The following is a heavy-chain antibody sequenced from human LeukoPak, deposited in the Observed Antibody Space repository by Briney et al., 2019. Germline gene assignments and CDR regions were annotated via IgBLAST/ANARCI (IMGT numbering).Heavy chain of an antibody. CDR3: ARDRLRLGGTTNGWFDP. D-gene: IGHD1-7*01. CDR1: GGTFSSYA. CDR2: IIPIFGTA. V-gene: IGHV1-69*06. J-gene: IGHJ5*02. Sequence: ASVKVSCKASGGTFSSYAISWVRQAPGQGLEWMGGIIPIFGTANYAQKFQGRVTITADKSTSTAYMELSSLRSEDTAVYYCARDRLRLGGTTNGWFDPWGQGTLVTVSS.